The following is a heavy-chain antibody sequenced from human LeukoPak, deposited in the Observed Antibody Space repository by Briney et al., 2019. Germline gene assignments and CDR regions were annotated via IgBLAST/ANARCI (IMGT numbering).Heavy chain of an antibody. Sequence: SETLSLTCTVSGVSISSSNYCWGWIRQPPGKGLEWIGNIYHSGKTKYNPSLKSRVTISIDTSKHQFSLKLTSVTAADTAIYYCARGGDTSSWFDPWGQGTLVTVAS. CDR2: IYHSGKT. V-gene: IGHV4-39*07. J-gene: IGHJ5*02. CDR3: ARGGDTSSWFDP. CDR1: GVSISSSNYC. D-gene: IGHD6-13*01.